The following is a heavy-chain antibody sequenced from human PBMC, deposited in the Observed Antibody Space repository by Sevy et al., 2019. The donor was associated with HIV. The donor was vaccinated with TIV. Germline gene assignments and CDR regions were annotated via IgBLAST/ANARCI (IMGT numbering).Heavy chain of an antibody. Sequence: ASVKVSCKASGHTFSDYAFTWVRQAPGQGLEWMGLIGANNGNTHYTQNFQGRVTLTTDTFTCTAYMDLRNMRSDDTAVYYCAAFIVSRNFWYFDLWGRGTLVTASS. J-gene: IGHJ2*01. D-gene: IGHD1-26*01. CDR1: GHTFSDYA. CDR3: AAFIVSRNFWYFDL. CDR2: IGANNGNT. V-gene: IGHV1-18*01.